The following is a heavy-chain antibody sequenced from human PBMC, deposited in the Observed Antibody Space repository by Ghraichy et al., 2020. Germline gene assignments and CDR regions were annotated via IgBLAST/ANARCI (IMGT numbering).Heavy chain of an antibody. D-gene: IGHD7-27*01. CDR3: ARALGLGNGMDV. CDR1: GGSFSGYY. CDR2: INHSGST. J-gene: IGHJ6*02. Sequence: SETLSLTCAVYGGSFSGYYWSWIRQPPGKGLEWIGEINHSGSTNYNPPLKSRVTISVDMSKNQFSLKLSSVTAADTAVYYCARALGLGNGMDVWGQGTTVTVSS. V-gene: IGHV4-34*01.